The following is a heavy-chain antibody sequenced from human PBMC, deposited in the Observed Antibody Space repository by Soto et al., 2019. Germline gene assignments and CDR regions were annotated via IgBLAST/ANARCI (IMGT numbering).Heavy chain of an antibody. CDR3: AKRRTRSDYDILTGYYPKNEFDY. CDR2: ISGSGGST. V-gene: IGHV3-23*01. CDR1: GFTFSSYA. J-gene: IGHJ4*02. Sequence: GGSLRLSCAASGFTFSSYAMSWVRQAPGKGLEWVSAISGSGGSTYYADSVKGRFTISRDNSKNTLYLQMNSLRAEDTAVYYSAKRRTRSDYDILTGYYPKNEFDYWGQGTLVTVSS. D-gene: IGHD3-9*01.